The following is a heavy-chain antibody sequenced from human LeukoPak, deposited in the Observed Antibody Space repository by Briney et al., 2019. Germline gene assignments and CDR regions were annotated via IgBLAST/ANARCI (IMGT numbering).Heavy chain of an antibody. D-gene: IGHD6-19*01. CDR3: ARAYKDRSLAGKKEFFQH. V-gene: IGHV3-9*01. J-gene: IGHJ1*01. CDR2: ISWNSGTI. CDR1: GFPFNAYW. Sequence: GGSLRLSCAASGFPFNAYWMTWVRQAPGKGLEWISLISWNSGTIGYADSVKGRFTISRDNANNFLYLQMNSLRAEDTALYYCARAYKDRSLAGKKEFFQHWGQGTLVTVSS.